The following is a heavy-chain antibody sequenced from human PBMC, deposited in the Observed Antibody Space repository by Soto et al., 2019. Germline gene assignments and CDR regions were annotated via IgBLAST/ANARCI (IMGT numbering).Heavy chain of an antibody. J-gene: IGHJ6*02. CDR2: IYHSGST. V-gene: IGHV4-4*02. CDR3: ARDSSGWYVGYYYGMDV. CDR1: GGSISSSSW. Sequence: SETLSLTCAVSGGSISSSSWWSWVRQPPGKGLEWIGEIYHSGSTNYNPSLKSRVTISVDKSKNQFSLKLSSVTAADTAVYYCARDSSGWYVGYYYGMDVWGQGTTVTVSS. D-gene: IGHD6-19*01.